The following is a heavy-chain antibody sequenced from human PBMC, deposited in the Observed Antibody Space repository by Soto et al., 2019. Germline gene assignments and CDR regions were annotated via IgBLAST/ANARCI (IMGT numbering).Heavy chain of an antibody. D-gene: IGHD2-8*01. CDR2: IWYDGSNK. V-gene: IGHV3-33*01. Sequence: GGSLRLSCAASGFTFSSCGMHWVRQAPGKGLEWVAVIWYDGSNKYYADSVKGRFTISRDNSKNTLYLQMNSLRAEDTAVYYCARSPSYCTNGVCYNIDYFDYWGQGTLVTVSS. CDR1: GFTFSSCG. J-gene: IGHJ4*02. CDR3: ARSPSYCTNGVCYNIDYFDY.